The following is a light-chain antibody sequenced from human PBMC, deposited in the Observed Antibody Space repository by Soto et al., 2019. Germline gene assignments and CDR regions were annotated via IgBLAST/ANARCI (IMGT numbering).Light chain of an antibody. J-gene: IGKJ1*01. V-gene: IGKV3-20*01. CDR2: GVS. Sequence: EVVLTPSPGTLSLSPGDRVTLSCRASQSVSGSDLAWYQQKPGQAPRLLISGVSSRATGTPDRFSGSGSGTDFTLPISSVEPEDFAVFYCHQYGISPPTFGPGTKVEI. CDR3: HQYGISPPT. CDR1: QSVSGSD.